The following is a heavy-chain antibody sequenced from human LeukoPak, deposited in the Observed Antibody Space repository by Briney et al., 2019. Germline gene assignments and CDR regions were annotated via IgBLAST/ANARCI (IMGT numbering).Heavy chain of an antibody. CDR2: IKQSGGT. V-gene: IGHV4-34*01. D-gene: IGHD3-16*02. J-gene: IGHJ4*02. CDR3: ARVSDIMISFGGAISYFDY. CDR1: GGSFSGYY. Sequence: SETLSLTCAVYGGSFSGYYWSWIRQPPGKGLEWIGEIKQSGGTHYNPALWSRLTISIDTSKNKFSLQLTSVTAADPGVYFCARVSDIMISFGGAISYFDYWGQGALVTVSS.